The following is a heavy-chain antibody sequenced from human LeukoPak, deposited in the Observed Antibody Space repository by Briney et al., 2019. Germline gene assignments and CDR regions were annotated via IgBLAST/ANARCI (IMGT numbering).Heavy chain of an antibody. V-gene: IGHV3-7*01. CDR3: ARGVPYDSWSGPHYSDY. CDR2: IKQDGSQE. D-gene: IGHD3-3*01. CDR1: GVTFSRYW. J-gene: IGHJ4*02. Sequence: GGSLRLSCAASGVTFSRYWMRWVRQAPGKGLEWVAHIKQDGSQEYYVDSVKGRFTISRDSAKNSLYLQMNSLRAEDTAVYYCARGVPYDSWSGPHYSDYWGQGTLVTVSS.